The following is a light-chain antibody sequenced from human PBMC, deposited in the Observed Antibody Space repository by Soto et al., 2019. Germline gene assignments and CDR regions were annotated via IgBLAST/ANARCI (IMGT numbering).Light chain of an antibody. Sequence: IQLTQSPSSLSASVGDRVTITCRASQGISNYLAWHQQKPGKAPELLIYAASTFQSGVPSRFSGSGSGTDFTHTISSLQPEDFATYSSRELNSYPITFGQGTRLEIK. CDR2: AAS. CDR1: QGISNY. J-gene: IGKJ5*01. CDR3: RELNSYPIT. V-gene: IGKV1-9*01.